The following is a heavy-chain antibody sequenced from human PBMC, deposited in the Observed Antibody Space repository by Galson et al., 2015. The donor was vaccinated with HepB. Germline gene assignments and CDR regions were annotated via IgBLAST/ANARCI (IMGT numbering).Heavy chain of an antibody. CDR2: IIPILGIA. D-gene: IGHD5-12*01. CDR1: GGTFSSYT. CDR3: ARDDWDPGYSGYKYYYYGMDV. J-gene: IGHJ6*02. Sequence: SVKVSCKASGGTFSSYTISWVRQAPGQGLEWMGRIIPILGIANYAQKFQGRVTITADKSTSTAYMELSSLRSEDTAVYYCARDDWDPGYSGYKYYYYGMDVWGQGTTVTVSS. V-gene: IGHV1-69*04.